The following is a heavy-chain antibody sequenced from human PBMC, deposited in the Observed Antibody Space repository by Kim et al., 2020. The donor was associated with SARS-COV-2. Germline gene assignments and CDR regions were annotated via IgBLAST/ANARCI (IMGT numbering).Heavy chain of an antibody. Sequence: GGSLRLSCVASGFRFIKFDMTWVRQTPGKGLEWVALISAAGSDTYYADSVKGRFTFSRDNSKNILYLQMNSLRAEDTAVYYCAKGGWLDSWGQGTLDTVS. CDR3: AKGGWLDS. V-gene: IGHV3-23*01. J-gene: IGHJ5*01. D-gene: IGHD3-16*01. CDR2: ISAAGSDT. CDR1: GFRFIKFD.